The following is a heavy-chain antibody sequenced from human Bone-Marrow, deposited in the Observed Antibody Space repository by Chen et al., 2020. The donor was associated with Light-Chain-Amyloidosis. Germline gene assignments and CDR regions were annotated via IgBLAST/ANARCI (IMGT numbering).Heavy chain of an antibody. CDR1: GYTFTNYD. Sequence: QVQLVQSGAEVKKPGASVTVSCTASGYTFTNYDMNWVRQATGQGLEWMGWMNPHSGNTGYAQNFQGRVTMTRNTSISTAYMELSSLRSEDTAVYYCARGYIVATIPYYYYYGMDVWGQGTTVTVSS. V-gene: IGHV1-8*01. CDR3: ARGYIVATIPYYYYYGMDV. D-gene: IGHD5-12*01. J-gene: IGHJ6*02. CDR2: MNPHSGNT.